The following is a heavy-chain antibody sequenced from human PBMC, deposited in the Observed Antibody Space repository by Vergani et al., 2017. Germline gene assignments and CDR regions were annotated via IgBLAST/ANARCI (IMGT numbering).Heavy chain of an antibody. CDR2: IKQDGSEK. Sequence: EVQLVESGGGLDQPGGSLRLSCAASGFTVSSNYMSWVRQAPGKGLEWVANIKQDGSEKYYVDSVKGRFTISRDNAKNLLYLQMNRLRAEDTAVYYCARRRGTIFLVDNRGRYFVLSGGG. CDR1: GFTVSSNY. V-gene: IGHV3-7*03. CDR3: ARRRGTIFLVDNRGRYFVL. D-gene: IGHD3-3*01. J-gene: IGHJ2*01.